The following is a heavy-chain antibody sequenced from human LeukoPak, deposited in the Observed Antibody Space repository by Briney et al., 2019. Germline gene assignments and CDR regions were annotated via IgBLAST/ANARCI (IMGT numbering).Heavy chain of an antibody. D-gene: IGHD6-19*01. CDR2: INHSGST. CDR1: GGSFSGYY. CDR3: ARSWRRGSGWFYDY. V-gene: IGHV4-34*01. J-gene: IGHJ4*02. Sequence: SETLSLTCAVSGGSFSGYYWSWIRQPPGKGLERIGEINHSGSTNYNPSLKSRVTISVDTSKNQFSLKLSSVTAADTAVYYCARSWRRGSGWFYDYWGQGTLVTVSS.